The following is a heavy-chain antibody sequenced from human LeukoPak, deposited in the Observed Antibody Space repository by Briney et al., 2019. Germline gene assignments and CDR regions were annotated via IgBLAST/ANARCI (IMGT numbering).Heavy chain of an antibody. D-gene: IGHD1-26*01. Sequence: GGSLRLSCAASGFPLSSYAMSWVRQAPGKGLEWVSDINGSGGSTYYADSVKGRFTISRDNSKNTLYLQMNSLRAEDTAVYYCAKKYSTGLDPWGQGTLVTVSS. CDR2: INGSGGST. CDR1: GFPLSSYA. V-gene: IGHV3-23*01. CDR3: AKKYSTGLDP. J-gene: IGHJ5*02.